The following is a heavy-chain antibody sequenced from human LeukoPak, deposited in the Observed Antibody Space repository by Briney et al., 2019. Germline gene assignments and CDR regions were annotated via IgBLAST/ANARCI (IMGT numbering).Heavy chain of an antibody. CDR1: GFTVSNNW. V-gene: IGHV3-66*01. J-gene: IGHJ5*02. CDR3: ARDSSAVRANTYA. Sequence: GGSLRLSCAASGFTVSNNWMNWVRQAPGKGLEWVSLIYSDGSTYYADSVEGRFTISRHHSKNTLYLQMNSLRAEDTAVYYCARDSSAVRANTYAWGQGTLVTVSS. D-gene: IGHD2-2*01. CDR2: IYSDGST.